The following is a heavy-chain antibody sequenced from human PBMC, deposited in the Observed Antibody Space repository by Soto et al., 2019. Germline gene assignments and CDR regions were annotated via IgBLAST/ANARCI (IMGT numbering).Heavy chain of an antibody. D-gene: IGHD2-21*02. Sequence: QVQLVESGGGVVQPGRSLRLSCAASGFTFSSYAMHWVRQAPGKGLEWVAVISYDGSNKYYADSVKGRFTISRDNSKNTLYLRLNSLRAEDTAVYYCARGEHIVVVTADDAFDIWGQGTMVTVSS. CDR2: ISYDGSNK. CDR1: GFTFSSYA. J-gene: IGHJ3*02. CDR3: ARGEHIVVVTADDAFDI. V-gene: IGHV3-30-3*01.